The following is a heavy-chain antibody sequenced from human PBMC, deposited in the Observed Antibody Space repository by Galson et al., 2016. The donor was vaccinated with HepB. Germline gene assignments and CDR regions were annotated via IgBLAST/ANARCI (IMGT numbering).Heavy chain of an antibody. J-gene: IGHJ4*02. V-gene: IGHV4-39*07. D-gene: IGHD6-6*01. CDR1: GDSINRRSFY. CDR3: ARGGQYSSSSWDS. CDR2: FYPGGST. Sequence: ETLSLTCTVSGDSINRRSFYWGWIRQSPGKGLEWIGTFYPGGSTYYNPSLISRFTTSVGTSKSQFFLNVRSVTAADTAVYYCARGGQYSSSSWDSWGQGTQVTVSS.